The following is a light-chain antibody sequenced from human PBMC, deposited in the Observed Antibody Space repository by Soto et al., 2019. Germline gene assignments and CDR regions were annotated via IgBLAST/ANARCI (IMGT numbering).Light chain of an antibody. V-gene: IGLV2-14*01. CDR1: SSDVGGYDY. Sequence: SVLTQPASVSRSPGQWITISCPGTSSDVGGYDYVSWYQQHPGKAPKLMIYDVTNRPSGVSNRFSGSKSGNTASLTISGLQAEDEASYYCSSYTSSTSYVFGTGTKVTVL. CDR3: SSYTSSTSYV. J-gene: IGLJ1*01. CDR2: DVT.